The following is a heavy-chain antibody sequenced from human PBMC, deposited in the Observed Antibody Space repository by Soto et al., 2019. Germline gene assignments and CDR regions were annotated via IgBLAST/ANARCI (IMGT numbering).Heavy chain of an antibody. V-gene: IGHV3-21*01. J-gene: IGHJ4*02. CDR3: ARDLAAAGPL. Sequence: EVQLVESGGGLVKPGGSLRLSCAASGFTFSSYSMNWVRQAPGKGLEWVSSISSSSSYIYYADSVKGRFTISRDNAKNSLYLQMNSLRAEDTAVYYCARDLAAAGPLWGQGTLFTVSS. CDR1: GFTFSSYS. D-gene: IGHD6-13*01. CDR2: ISSSSSYI.